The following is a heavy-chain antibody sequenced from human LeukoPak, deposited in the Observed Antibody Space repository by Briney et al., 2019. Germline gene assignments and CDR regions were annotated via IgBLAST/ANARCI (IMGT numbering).Heavy chain of an antibody. V-gene: IGHV3-74*01. CDR1: GFTFSSYW. Sequence: GGSLRLSCAASGFTFSSYWMHWVRQAPGKGLVWVSRMNDDGSSTSYADSLKGRFTISRDNAKNTLYLHMSNLRAEDTAVYYCAREGYGPDYYMDAWGKGTTVTISS. D-gene: IGHD5-18*01. CDR3: AREGYGPDYYMDA. J-gene: IGHJ6*03. CDR2: MNDDGSST.